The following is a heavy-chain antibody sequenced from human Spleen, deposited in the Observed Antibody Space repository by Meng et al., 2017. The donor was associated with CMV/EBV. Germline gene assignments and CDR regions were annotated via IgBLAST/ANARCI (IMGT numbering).Heavy chain of an antibody. CDR2: IYSGGTT. CDR1: GFTVSSNY. D-gene: IGHD3-3*01. CDR3: ARYLIIYGEAYGFDI. Sequence: GESLKISCAASGFTVSSNYMTWVRQAPGKGLEWVSVIYSGGTTSYADSVKGRFTISRDNAKNSLFLQMDSLRAEDTAVYYCARYLIIYGEAYGFDIWGQGTMVTVSS. J-gene: IGHJ3*02. V-gene: IGHV3-66*01.